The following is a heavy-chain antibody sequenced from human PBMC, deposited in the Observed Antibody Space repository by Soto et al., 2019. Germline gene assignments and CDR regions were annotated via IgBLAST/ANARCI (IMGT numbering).Heavy chain of an antibody. D-gene: IGHD2-2*01. CDR3: ARGAYCTSSTCYYYGMDV. CDR1: EFTFSSYT. J-gene: IGHJ6*02. Sequence: PGGSLRLSCAASEFTFSSYTIHWVRQAPGKGLEWVALISYDGSKKYYADSVKGRFTISRDNSKNTLFLQMNSLRAEDTAVYFCARGAYCTSSTCYYYGMDVWGQGTTVTVSS. V-gene: IGHV3-30-3*01. CDR2: ISYDGSKK.